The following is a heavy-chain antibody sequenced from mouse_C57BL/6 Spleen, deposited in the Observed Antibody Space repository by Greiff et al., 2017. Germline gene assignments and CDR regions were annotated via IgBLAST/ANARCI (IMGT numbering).Heavy chain of an antibody. J-gene: IGHJ2*01. D-gene: IGHD4-1*01. CDR3: GSNWYYLDY. V-gene: IGHV1-64*01. Sequence: QVQLQQPGAELVKPGASVKLSCKASGYTFTSYWMHWVKQRPGQGLEWIGMIHPNSGSTNYNEKFKSKATLTVDKSSSHAYMQISRLTSEDAAVYYCGSNWYYLDYWGQGTTLTVSS. CDR1: GYTFTSYW. CDR2: IHPNSGST.